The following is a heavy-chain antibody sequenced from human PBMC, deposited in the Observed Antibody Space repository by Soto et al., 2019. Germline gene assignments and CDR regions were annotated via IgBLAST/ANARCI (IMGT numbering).Heavy chain of an antibody. J-gene: IGHJ4*02. V-gene: IGHV3-48*03. CDR1: GFTFSSYE. Sequence: EVQLVESGGGLVQPGGSLRLSCAASGFTFSSYEMNWVRQAPGKGLEWVSYISSSGSTIYYADSVKGRFTISRDNAKNSLYLQMNSLRAEDTAVYYCAKGEGGRASATFDFWGQGTLVTVSS. CDR3: AKGEGGRASATFDF. D-gene: IGHD3-16*01. CDR2: ISSSGSTI.